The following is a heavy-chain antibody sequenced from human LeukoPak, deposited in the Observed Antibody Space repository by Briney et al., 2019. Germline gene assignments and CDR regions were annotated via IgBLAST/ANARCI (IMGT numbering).Heavy chain of an antibody. Sequence: PGGSLRLSCAASGFTFSSYWMHWVRQAPGKGLVWVSRINSDGRSISYADSVKGRFTISRDNAKKTLYLQMNSLRAEDTAVYYCARRPVAATPDYFDYWGQGTLVTVSS. CDR2: INSDGRSI. V-gene: IGHV3-74*01. CDR1: GFTFSSYW. J-gene: IGHJ4*02. CDR3: ARRPVAATPDYFDY. D-gene: IGHD2-15*01.